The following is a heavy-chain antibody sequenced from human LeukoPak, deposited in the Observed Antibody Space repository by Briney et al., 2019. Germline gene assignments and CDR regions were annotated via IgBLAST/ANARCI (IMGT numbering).Heavy chain of an antibody. Sequence: GGSLRLSCAASGFTVSSSYMSWVRQAPGKGLEWVSVVYSGGKTYYADSVKGRFSISRDNSKNMVYLQMNSLRAEDTAVYYCARYSDRGEWYPSYWGQGTLVTVSS. CDR3: ARYSDRGEWYPSY. CDR2: VYSGGKT. CDR1: GFTVSSSY. V-gene: IGHV3-66*01. J-gene: IGHJ4*02. D-gene: IGHD3-3*01.